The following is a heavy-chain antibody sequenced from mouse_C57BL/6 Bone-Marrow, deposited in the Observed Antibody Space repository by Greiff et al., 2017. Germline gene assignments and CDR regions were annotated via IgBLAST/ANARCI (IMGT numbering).Heavy chain of an antibody. CDR1: GYTFTSYW. J-gene: IGHJ4*01. V-gene: IGHV1-64*01. CDR3: ARYYGSSYPYAMDY. Sequence: VKLQQPGAELVKPGASVKLSCKASGYTFTSYWMHWVKQRPGQGLEWIGMIHPNSGSTNYNEKFKSKATLTVDKSSSTAYMQLSSLTSEDSAVYYCARYYGSSYPYAMDYWGQGTSVTVSS. D-gene: IGHD1-1*01. CDR2: IHPNSGST.